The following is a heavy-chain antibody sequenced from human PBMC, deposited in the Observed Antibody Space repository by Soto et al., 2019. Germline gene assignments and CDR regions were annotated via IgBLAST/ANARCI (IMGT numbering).Heavy chain of an antibody. Sequence: EVQLVESGGGLVQPGGSLRLSCAASGFTFSSFWMSWVRQAPGKGLEWVATIKGDGSEKYYVGSVKGRLTVSRDNGKISLYLQMNTLRVEDSAVYYCARGRGWLTDYWGQRTLVTVSS. V-gene: IGHV3-7*01. J-gene: IGHJ4*02. CDR3: ARGRGWLTDY. CDR2: IKGDGSEK. D-gene: IGHD5-12*01. CDR1: GFTFSSFW.